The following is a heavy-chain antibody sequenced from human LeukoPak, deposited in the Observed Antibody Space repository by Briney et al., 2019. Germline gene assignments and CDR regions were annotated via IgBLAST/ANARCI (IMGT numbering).Heavy chain of an antibody. CDR3: ARSGRGGAFDI. D-gene: IGHD1-26*01. V-gene: IGHV3-30*03. CDR2: ISYDGSNK. Sequence: GGSLRLSCAASGFTISSYGMYWVRQAPGKGLEWVAVISYDGSNKYYADSVKGRFTISRDNSRNTLYLQMNSLRAEDTAVYYCARSGRGGAFDIWGQGTTVTVSS. CDR1: GFTISSYG. J-gene: IGHJ3*02.